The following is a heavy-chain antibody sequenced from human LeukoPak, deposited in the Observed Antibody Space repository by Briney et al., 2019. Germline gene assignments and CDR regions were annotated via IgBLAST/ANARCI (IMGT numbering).Heavy chain of an antibody. CDR3: ARVRYCSRTSCYAFDY. Sequence: GGSLRLSCAASGFTVSSNYMSWVRQAPGKGLEWVPVIYSGGSTYYADSVKGRFTISRDNSKDMMYLQMNSLRAEDTAVYHCARVRYCSRTSCYAFDYWGQGTLVTVSS. CDR1: GFTVSSNY. D-gene: IGHD2-2*01. CDR2: IYSGGST. J-gene: IGHJ4*02. V-gene: IGHV3-53*01.